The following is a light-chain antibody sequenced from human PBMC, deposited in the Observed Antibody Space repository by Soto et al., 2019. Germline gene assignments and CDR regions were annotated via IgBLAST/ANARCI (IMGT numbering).Light chain of an antibody. V-gene: IGKV3-20*01. CDR2: GAS. Sequence: EIVMTQSPATLSVSPGERATLSCRASQSVSSNLAWYQQKPGQAPRLLIYGASTRATGIPDRFSGGGSGTDFTLTISRLEPEDFAVYYCQQYVSSPFTFGPGTKVDIK. CDR1: QSVSSN. J-gene: IGKJ3*01. CDR3: QQYVSSPFT.